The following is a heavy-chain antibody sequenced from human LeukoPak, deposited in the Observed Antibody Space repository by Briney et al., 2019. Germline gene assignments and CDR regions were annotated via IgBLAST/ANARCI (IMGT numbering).Heavy chain of an antibody. CDR3: ARGDYYDSSGYYFPDAFDI. D-gene: IGHD3-22*01. J-gene: IGHJ3*02. Sequence: GGSLRLSCAASGFTFSSYGMHWVRQAPGKGLEWVAVIWYDGSNKYYVDSVHGRFTISRDNSKNTLYLQMSSLRAEDTAVYYCARGDYYDSSGYYFPDAFDIWGQGTMVTVSS. V-gene: IGHV3-33*01. CDR2: IWYDGSNK. CDR1: GFTFSSYG.